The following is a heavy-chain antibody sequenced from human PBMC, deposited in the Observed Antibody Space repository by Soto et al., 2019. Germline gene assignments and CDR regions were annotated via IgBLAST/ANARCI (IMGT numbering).Heavy chain of an antibody. J-gene: IGHJ6*02. CDR3: AREVDWGGYYGLDV. CDR1: GDSISNSHY. V-gene: IGHV4-4*02. Sequence: QVQLQESGPGLVKPSGTLSLTCAVSGDSISNSHYWSWVRQPPGKGLEWIGEIYHSGRTNYNPSRKSRVIMSLDTSQSQCFLKLTSMTAADTAVYYCAREVDWGGYYGLDVWGQGTTVTVSS. D-gene: IGHD7-27*01. CDR2: IYHSGRT.